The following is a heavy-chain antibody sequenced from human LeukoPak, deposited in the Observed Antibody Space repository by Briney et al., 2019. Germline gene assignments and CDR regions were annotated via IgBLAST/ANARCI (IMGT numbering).Heavy chain of an antibody. CDR3: AREEMMVVLALDM. V-gene: IGHV1-46*01. D-gene: IGHD3-22*01. Sequence: ASVKVSCKASGYTFTKYYLHWVRQAPGQGLEWMGIINPSGGSTRYAQKFQGRVTMTRDTSTTTVYMEVTSLRSEDTAVYYCAREEMMVVLALDMWGQGTMVTVSS. CDR2: INPSGGST. J-gene: IGHJ3*02. CDR1: GYTFTKYY.